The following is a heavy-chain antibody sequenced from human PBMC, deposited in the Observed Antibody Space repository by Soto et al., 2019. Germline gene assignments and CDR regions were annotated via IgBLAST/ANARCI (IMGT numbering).Heavy chain of an antibody. CDR3: PRSQGSSTSLEIYYYYYYGMDV. D-gene: IGHD2-2*01. V-gene: IGHV1-69*01. CDR2: IIPITATA. Sequence: QVPLVQSGAEVKKPGSSVKVSCKASGGTFGSYAISWVRQAPGQGLEWMGGIIPITATANYAQKFQGRVTITADESTSTASMQLSSLRSEDTAVYYCPRSQGSSTSLEIYYYYYYGMDVWGQGTTVTVSS. CDR1: GGTFGSYA. J-gene: IGHJ6*02.